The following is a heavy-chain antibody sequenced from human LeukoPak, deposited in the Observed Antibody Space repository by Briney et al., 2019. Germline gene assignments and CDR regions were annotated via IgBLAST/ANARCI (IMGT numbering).Heavy chain of an antibody. CDR3: AKELLAAAGTEYYFGY. Sequence: GRSLRLSCAASGFTFSSYGMHWVRQAPGKGLEWVAVIWYDGSNKYYADSVKGRFTISRDNSKNTLYLQMNSLRAEDTAVYYCAKELLAAAGTEYYFGYWGQGTLVTVSS. J-gene: IGHJ4*02. D-gene: IGHD6-13*01. CDR2: IWYDGSNK. V-gene: IGHV3-33*06. CDR1: GFTFSSYG.